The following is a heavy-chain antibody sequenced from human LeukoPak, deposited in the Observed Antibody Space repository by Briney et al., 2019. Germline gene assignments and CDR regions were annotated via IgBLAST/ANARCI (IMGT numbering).Heavy chain of an antibody. CDR3: ARVPYGYDAFDI. D-gene: IGHD4-17*01. J-gene: IGHJ3*02. Sequence: GASVKVSCKASGYTFTSYDINWVRQDSGQGLEWMGWMNPNSGNTGFVQRFQGRVTMTRNTSISTAYMELNSLRSEDTAVYYCARVPYGYDAFDIWGQGTMVTVSS. CDR2: MNPNSGNT. CDR1: GYTFTSYD. V-gene: IGHV1-8*01.